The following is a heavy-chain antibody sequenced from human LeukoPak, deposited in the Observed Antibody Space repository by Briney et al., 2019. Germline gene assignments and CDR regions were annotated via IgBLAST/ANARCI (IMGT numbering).Heavy chain of an antibody. CDR3: ARGAGSCISTSCSLGY. CDR2: MNPISGNT. Sequence: GASVKVSCMASGYTFTNYDINWVRQATRQGLEWMGLMNPISGNTGYAQKFQGRVTITSNTSISTAYMELSSLRSEDTAVYYCARGAGSCISTSCSLGYWGPGTLVTVSS. V-gene: IGHV1-8*03. J-gene: IGHJ4*02. D-gene: IGHD2-2*01. CDR1: GYTFTNYD.